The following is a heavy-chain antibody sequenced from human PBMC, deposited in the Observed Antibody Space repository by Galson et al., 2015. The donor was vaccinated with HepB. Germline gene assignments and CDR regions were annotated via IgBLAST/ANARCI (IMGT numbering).Heavy chain of an antibody. Sequence: SLRLSCAASGFTFSSYAMHWVRQAPGKGLEWVAVISYDGSNKYYADSVKGRFTISRDNSKNTLYLQMNSLRAEDTAVYYCARDDREWGSGSLEFWGQGTLVTVSS. CDR3: ARDDREWGSGSLEF. CDR2: ISYDGSNK. J-gene: IGHJ4*02. D-gene: IGHD3-10*01. V-gene: IGHV3-30-3*01. CDR1: GFTFSSYA.